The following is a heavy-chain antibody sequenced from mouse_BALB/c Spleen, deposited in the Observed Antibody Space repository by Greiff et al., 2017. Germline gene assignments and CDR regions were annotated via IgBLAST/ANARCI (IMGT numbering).Heavy chain of an antibody. V-gene: IGHV5-4*02. Sequence: EVKLMESGGGLVKPGGSLKLSCAASGFTFSDYYMYWVRQTPEKRLEWVATISDGGSYTYYPDSVKGRFTISRDNAKNNLYLQMSSLKSEDTAMYYCAREGGYYWGQGTTLTVSS. J-gene: IGHJ2*01. CDR3: AREGGYY. CDR2: ISDGGSYT. CDR1: GFTFSDYY.